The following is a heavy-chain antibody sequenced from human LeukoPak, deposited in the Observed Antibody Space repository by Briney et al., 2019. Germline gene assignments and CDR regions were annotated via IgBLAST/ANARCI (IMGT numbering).Heavy chain of an antibody. D-gene: IGHD2-2*01. Sequence: SETLSLTCAVYGGSFSGYYWSWIRQPPGKGLEWIGEINHSGSTNYNPSLKSRVTISVDTSKNQFSLKLSSVTAADTAVYYCARVVPAAMDKTPTRRRGYYGMDVWGQGTTVTVSS. V-gene: IGHV4-34*01. CDR2: INHSGST. CDR3: ARVVPAAMDKTPTRRRGYYGMDV. J-gene: IGHJ6*02. CDR1: GGSFSGYY.